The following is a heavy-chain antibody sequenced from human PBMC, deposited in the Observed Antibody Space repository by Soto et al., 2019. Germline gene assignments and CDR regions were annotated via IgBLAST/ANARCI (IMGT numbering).Heavy chain of an antibody. J-gene: IGHJ1*01. D-gene: IGHD6-13*01. V-gene: IGHV4-39*01. CDR3: ASFILSSSWD. CDR1: GGSISSSSYY. CDR2: IYYSGST. Sequence: SETLSLTCTVSGGSISSSSYYWGWIRQPPGKGLEWIGSIYYSGSTYYNPSLKSRVTISVDTSKNQFSLKLSSVTAADTAVYYCASFILSSSWDWGQGTLVTVSS.